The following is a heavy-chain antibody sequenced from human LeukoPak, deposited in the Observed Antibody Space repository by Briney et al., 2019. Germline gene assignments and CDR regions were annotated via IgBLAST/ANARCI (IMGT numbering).Heavy chain of an antibody. V-gene: IGHV1-8*03. CDR3: ARVVGAIDAFDI. J-gene: IGHJ3*02. Sequence: ASVKVSCKASGYTFTSYDINWVRQATGQGLEWMGWMNPNSGNTGYAQKFQGRVTITRNTSISTAYMELSSLRSEDTAVYYCARVVGAIDAFDIWGQGTMVTVSS. D-gene: IGHD1-26*01. CDR2: MNPNSGNT. CDR1: GYTFTSYD.